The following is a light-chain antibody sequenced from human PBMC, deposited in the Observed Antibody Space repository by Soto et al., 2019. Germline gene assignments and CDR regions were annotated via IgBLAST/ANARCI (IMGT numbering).Light chain of an antibody. CDR3: QQYNSYPLT. Sequence: DIQMTQSPSTLSAFVGDRVTITCRASQSISSWLAWYQQKPGKAPKLLIYKASSLESGVPSRFSGSGSGTEFTLTISSLQPDDFATYFCQQYNSYPLTFGGGTKVEIK. V-gene: IGKV1-5*03. CDR1: QSISSW. CDR2: KAS. J-gene: IGKJ4*01.